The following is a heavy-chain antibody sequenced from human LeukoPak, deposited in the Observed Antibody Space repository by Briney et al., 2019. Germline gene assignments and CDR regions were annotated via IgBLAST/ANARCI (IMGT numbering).Heavy chain of an antibody. CDR2: VSGSGGSR. Sequence: PGGSLRLSCAASGFTFRNYAVSWVRQAPGKGLEWGSGVSGSGGSRDYADSVKGRFTISRDNSKNTLYLQMSSLRAEDTAVYYCAKEDGKVAGSLRYSDYWGQGTLVTVSS. CDR3: AKEDGKVAGSLRYSDY. J-gene: IGHJ4*02. CDR1: GFTFRNYA. V-gene: IGHV3-23*01. D-gene: IGHD6-19*01.